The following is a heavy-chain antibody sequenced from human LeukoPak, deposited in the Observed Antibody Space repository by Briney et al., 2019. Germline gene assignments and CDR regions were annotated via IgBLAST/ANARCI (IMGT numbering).Heavy chain of an antibody. D-gene: IGHD3-3*01. V-gene: IGHV4-59*12. Sequence: SETLSLTCTVSGGSISSYYWSWIRQPPGKGLEWIGYIYHSGSTYYNPSLKSRVTISVDRSKNQFSLKLSSVTAADTAVYYCARGLTIFGVGNWFDPWGQGTLVTVSS. CDR2: IYHSGST. J-gene: IGHJ5*02. CDR3: ARGLTIFGVGNWFDP. CDR1: GGSISSYY.